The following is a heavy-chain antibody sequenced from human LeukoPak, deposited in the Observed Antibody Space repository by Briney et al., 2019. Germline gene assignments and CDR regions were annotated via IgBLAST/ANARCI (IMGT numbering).Heavy chain of an antibody. CDR2: INPNSGGT. D-gene: IGHD5-18*01. V-gene: IGHV1-2*02. CDR3: ATGSGYSYGYYYY. Sequence: GASVKVSCKASGYTFTGYYMHWVRQAPGQGLEWMGWINPNSGGTNYAQKFQGRVTMTRDTSISTAYMELSRLRSDDTALYYCATGSGYSYGYYYYWGQGTLVTVSS. J-gene: IGHJ4*02. CDR1: GYTFTGYY.